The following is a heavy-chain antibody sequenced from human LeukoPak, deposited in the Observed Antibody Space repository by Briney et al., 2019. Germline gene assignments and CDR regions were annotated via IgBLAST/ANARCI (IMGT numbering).Heavy chain of an antibody. J-gene: IGHJ4*02. CDR1: GFTFSSYS. Sequence: GGSLRLSCAASGFTFSSYSMNWVRQAPGKGLEWVSSISSSSSYIYYADSVKGRFTISRDNAKNSLYLQMNSLRAEDTAVYYCARDWRLHYGSGSYFHWGQGTLVTDSS. D-gene: IGHD3-10*01. V-gene: IGHV3-21*01. CDR3: ARDWRLHYGSGSYFH. CDR2: ISSSSSYI.